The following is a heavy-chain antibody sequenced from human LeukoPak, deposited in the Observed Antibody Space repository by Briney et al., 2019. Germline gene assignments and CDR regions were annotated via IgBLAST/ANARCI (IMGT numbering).Heavy chain of an antibody. Sequence: GASVKVSCKASGYTFTSYDINWVRQATGQGLEWMGWMNPNSGNTGYAQKFQGRVTMTRNTSISTAYMELSSLRSEDTAVYYCAANRLRALSYYYYMDVWGKGTTVTISS. CDR2: MNPNSGNT. V-gene: IGHV1-8*01. D-gene: IGHD4-17*01. CDR1: GYTFTSYD. J-gene: IGHJ6*03. CDR3: AANRLRALSYYYYMDV.